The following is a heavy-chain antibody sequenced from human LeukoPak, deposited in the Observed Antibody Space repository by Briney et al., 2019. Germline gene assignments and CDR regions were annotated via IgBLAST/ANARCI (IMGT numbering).Heavy chain of an antibody. CDR2: IIPIFGTA. V-gene: IGHV1-69*05. D-gene: IGHD1-7*01. CDR3: ASLLTGTTEFVDY. CDR1: GGTFSSYA. Sequence: GASVRVSCKASGGTFSSYAISWVRQAPGQGLEWMGGIIPIFGTANYAQKFQGRVTITTDESTSTAYMELSSLRSEDTAVYYCASLLTGTTEFVDYWAREPWSPSPQ. J-gene: IGHJ4*02.